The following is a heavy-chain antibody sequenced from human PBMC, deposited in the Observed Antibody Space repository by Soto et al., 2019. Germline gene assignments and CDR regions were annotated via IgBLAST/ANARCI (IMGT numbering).Heavy chain of an antibody. CDR3: ARSYYDFWSGNLNFDY. Sequence: PGGSLRLSCAASVFTFSSYWMHWVRQAPGKGLVWVSRINSDGSSTSYADSVKGRFTISRDNAKNTLYLQMNSLRAEDTAVYYCARSYYDFWSGNLNFDYWGQGTLVTV. D-gene: IGHD3-3*01. J-gene: IGHJ4*02. V-gene: IGHV3-74*01. CDR2: INSDGSST. CDR1: VFTFSSYW.